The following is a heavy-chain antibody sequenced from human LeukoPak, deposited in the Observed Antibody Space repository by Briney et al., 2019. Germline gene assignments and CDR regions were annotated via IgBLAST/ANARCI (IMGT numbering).Heavy chain of an antibody. Sequence: GGSLRLSCAASGFTFRKHYMSWIRQAPGRGPEWVAYIGASGGTIYYRDSVNSRFTISRDNAKNSLHLQMNSLRAEDTAVYYCAKDLREWYYEPNGNYFSYGMDVWGQGTTVVVSS. V-gene: IGHV3-11*01. J-gene: IGHJ6*02. D-gene: IGHD3-22*01. CDR2: IGASGGTI. CDR3: AKDLREWYYEPNGNYFSYGMDV. CDR1: GFTFRKHY.